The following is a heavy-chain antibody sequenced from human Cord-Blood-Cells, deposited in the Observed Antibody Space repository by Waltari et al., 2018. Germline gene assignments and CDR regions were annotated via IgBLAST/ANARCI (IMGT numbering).Heavy chain of an antibody. J-gene: IGHJ3*02. D-gene: IGHD1-1*01. CDR3: AKSRHWNDAFDI. CDR1: VFTFSSYA. CDR2: ISGSGGST. V-gene: IGHV3-23*01. Sequence: VQLLESGGGLVQPVGCLRLYCAASVFTFSSYAMSWVRQAPGKGLEGVSAISGSGGSTYYADSVKGRFTISRDNSKNTLYLQMNSLRAEDTAVYYCAKSRHWNDAFDIWGQGTMVTVSS.